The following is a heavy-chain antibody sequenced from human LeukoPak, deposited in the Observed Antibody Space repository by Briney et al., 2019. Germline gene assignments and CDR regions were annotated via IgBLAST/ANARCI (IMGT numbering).Heavy chain of an antibody. V-gene: IGHV4-34*01. CDR3: ARGGAYYYGSGSYYPNWFDP. J-gene: IGHJ5*02. Sequence: SETLSLTCAVYGESFSGYYWSWIRQPPGKGLEWIGEINHSGSTNYNPSLKSRVTISVDTSKNQFSLKLSSVTAADTAVYYCARGGAYYYGSGSYYPNWFDPWGQGTLVTVSS. D-gene: IGHD3-10*01. CDR2: INHSGST. CDR1: GESFSGYY.